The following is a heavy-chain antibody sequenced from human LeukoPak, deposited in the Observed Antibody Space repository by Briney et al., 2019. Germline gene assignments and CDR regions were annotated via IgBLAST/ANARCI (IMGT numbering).Heavy chain of an antibody. Sequence: ASVKVSCKASGYTFTSYGISWVRQAPGQGLEWMGWISAYNGNTNYAQNLQGRVTMTTDTSTSTAYMELRSLRSDDTAVYYCARCPYSSSWYEKCFFDYWGQGTLVTVSS. CDR2: ISAYNGNT. J-gene: IGHJ4*02. D-gene: IGHD6-13*01. V-gene: IGHV1-18*01. CDR1: GYTFTSYG. CDR3: ARCPYSSSWYEKCFFDY.